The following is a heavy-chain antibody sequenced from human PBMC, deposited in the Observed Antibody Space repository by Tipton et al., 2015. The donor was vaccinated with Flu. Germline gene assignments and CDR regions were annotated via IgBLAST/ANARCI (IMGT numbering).Heavy chain of an antibody. J-gene: IGHJ4*02. Sequence: TLSLTCTVSGGPITSGADYWSWIRQHPGKGLEWIGHIYYIGSTNYNPSLKIRVTISVDTSKSQFSLSLASVTAADTAVYFCARVRSVTTLDYWGQGTLVTVSP. CDR1: GGPITSGADY. V-gene: IGHV4-31*03. CDR3: ARVRSVTTLDY. D-gene: IGHD4-17*01. CDR2: IYYIGST.